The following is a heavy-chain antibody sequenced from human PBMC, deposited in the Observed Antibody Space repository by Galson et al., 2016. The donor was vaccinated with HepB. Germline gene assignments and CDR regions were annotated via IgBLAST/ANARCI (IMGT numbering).Heavy chain of an antibody. J-gene: IGHJ4*02. CDR3: ASQQLWPSFDY. V-gene: IGHV3-23*01. CDR2: IGGSGGTT. Sequence: SLRLSCAASGFTFSSYVMRWVRQAPWQGLEWVSGIGGSGGTTYYADAVQGRFIVSRDNSKNILHLQMDSLRVEDTAIYYCASQQLWPSFDYWGQGILVTVSS. D-gene: IGHD5-18*01. CDR1: GFTFSSYV.